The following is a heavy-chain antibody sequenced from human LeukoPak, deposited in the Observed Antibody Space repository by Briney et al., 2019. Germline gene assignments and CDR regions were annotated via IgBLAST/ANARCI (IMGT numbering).Heavy chain of an antibody. CDR2: ISYDGSNK. CDR3: AKDQASGSYYSTAFDY. J-gene: IGHJ4*02. D-gene: IGHD1-26*01. V-gene: IGHV3-30*18. CDR1: GFTFSSYG. Sequence: PGGSLRLSCAASGFTFSSYGMHWVRQAPGKGLEWVAVISYDGSNKYYADSVKGRFTISRDNSKSTLYLQMNSLRAEDTAVYYCAKDQASGSYYSTAFDYWGQGTLVTVSS.